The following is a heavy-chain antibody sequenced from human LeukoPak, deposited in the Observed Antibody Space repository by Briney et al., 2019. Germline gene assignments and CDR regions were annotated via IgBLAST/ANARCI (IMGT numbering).Heavy chain of an antibody. CDR1: GFTFSSYW. CDR2: INSDGSST. V-gene: IGHV3-74*01. CDR3: ARGTGCAGGSCPISHYYYFYYMDV. Sequence: GGSLRLSCAASGFTFSSYWMHWVRQAPGEGLVWVSRINSDGSSTRYADSVKGRFTISRDNAKNTLHLQMNSLRAEDTAVYYCARGTGCAGGSCPISHYYYFYYMDVWGNGTTVTVSS. J-gene: IGHJ6*03. D-gene: IGHD2-15*01.